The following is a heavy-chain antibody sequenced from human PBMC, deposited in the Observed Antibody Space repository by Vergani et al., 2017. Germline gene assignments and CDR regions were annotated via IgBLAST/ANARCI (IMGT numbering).Heavy chain of an antibody. D-gene: IGHD6-13*01. V-gene: IGHV3-30*18. CDR2: ISYDGSNK. Sequence: QVQLVESGGGVVQPGRSLRLSCAASGFTFSSYGMHWVRQAPGKGLEWGALISYDGSNKYYADSVKGRFTISRDNSKNTLYLQMNSLRAEDTAVYYCAKDPSSWYLYYYYMDVWGKGTTVTVSS. CDR3: AKDPSSWYLYYYYMDV. J-gene: IGHJ6*03. CDR1: GFTFSSYG.